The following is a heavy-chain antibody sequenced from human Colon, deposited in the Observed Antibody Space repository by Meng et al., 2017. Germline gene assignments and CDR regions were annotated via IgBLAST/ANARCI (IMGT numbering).Heavy chain of an antibody. J-gene: IGHJ4*02. V-gene: IGHV4-30-2*01. CDR3: ARSTPLVAGGFDS. Sequence: LQLRESGSRLVKPSPTLSRTCAVSGDSIRSGGSSWTWIRQTPGKGLEWIGYIYQSGRSNYNPSLKSRLSIFLDESRSQFSLNLTSVTDADTAVYYCARSTPLVAGGFDSWGQGTLVTVSS. D-gene: IGHD5-18*01. CDR2: IYQSGRS. CDR1: GDSIRSGGSS.